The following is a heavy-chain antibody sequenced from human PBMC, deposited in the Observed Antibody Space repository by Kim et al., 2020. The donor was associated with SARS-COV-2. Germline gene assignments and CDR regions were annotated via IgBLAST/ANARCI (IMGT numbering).Heavy chain of an antibody. V-gene: IGHV4-59*13. D-gene: IGHD3-16*01. CDR2: IYYSGNT. J-gene: IGHJ6*02. CDR3: ARTPLRMGELSLSHGMDV. Sequence: SETLSLTCTVSGGSISGYYWNWIRQTPGTGLEWIGYIYYSGNTNYNPSLRSRVSMSVDTAQNQFSLNVISVTAADTGVYYCARTPLRMGELSLSHGMDVWGQGTTVTVSS. CDR1: GGSISGYY.